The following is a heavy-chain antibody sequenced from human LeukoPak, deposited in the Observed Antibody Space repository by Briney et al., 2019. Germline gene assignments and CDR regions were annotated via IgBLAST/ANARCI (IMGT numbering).Heavy chain of an antibody. CDR3: ARDSGTTGEVKFDP. V-gene: IGHV4-4*07. J-gene: IGHJ5*02. CDR2: IYSSGST. CDR1: GGSISRYY. D-gene: IGHD3-10*01. Sequence: SETLSLTCTVSGGSISRYYWSWIRQPAGKGLEWIGRIYSSGSTTYNPSLKSRVTMSIDTSKNQFSLKLSFVTAADTAVYYCARDSGTTGEVKFDPWGQGALLTVSS.